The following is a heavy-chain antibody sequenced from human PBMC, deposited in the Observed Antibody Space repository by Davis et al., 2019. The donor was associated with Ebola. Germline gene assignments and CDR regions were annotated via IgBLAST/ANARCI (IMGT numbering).Heavy chain of an antibody. V-gene: IGHV1-2*04. CDR1: GYTFTSYG. D-gene: IGHD4-17*01. J-gene: IGHJ6*02. CDR3: ARDGHLTTVTTSYYYGMDV. Sequence: ASVLVSCKASGYTFTSYGISWVRQAPGQGLEWMGWINPNSGGTNYAQKFQGWVTMTRDTSISTAYMELSRLRSDDTAVYYCARDGHLTTVTTSYYYGMDVWGQGTTVTVSS. CDR2: INPNSGGT.